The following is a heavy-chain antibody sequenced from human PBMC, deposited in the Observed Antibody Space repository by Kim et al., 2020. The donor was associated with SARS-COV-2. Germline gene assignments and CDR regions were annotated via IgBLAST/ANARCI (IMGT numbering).Heavy chain of an antibody. D-gene: IGHD2-15*01. Sequence: SLKRRVTISVDTSKNQFSLKVSSVTAADTAVYFCARQFCSGGSCYPFFDSWGQGTLVTVSS. V-gene: IGHV4-59*08. J-gene: IGHJ4*02. CDR3: ARQFCSGGSCYPFFDS.